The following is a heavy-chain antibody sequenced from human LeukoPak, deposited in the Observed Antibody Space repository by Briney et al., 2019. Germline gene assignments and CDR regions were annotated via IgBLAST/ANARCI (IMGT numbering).Heavy chain of an antibody. D-gene: IGHD3-10*01. Sequence: ASVKVSCKVSGYTLTELSMHWVRQAPGKGLEWMGGFDPENGETIYAQKFQGRVTMTEDTSTDTAYMELSSLRSEDTAVYYCATGHPLIAVTMVRSARGKRPNNWFDPWGQGTLVTVSS. CDR2: FDPENGET. CDR1: GYTLTELS. J-gene: IGHJ5*02. CDR3: ATGHPLIAVTMVRSARGKRPNNWFDP. V-gene: IGHV1-24*01.